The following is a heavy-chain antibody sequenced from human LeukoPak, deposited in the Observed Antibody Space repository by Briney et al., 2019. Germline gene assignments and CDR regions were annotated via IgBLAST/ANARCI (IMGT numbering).Heavy chain of an antibody. Sequence: GGSLRLSCAASGFTFSNAWMSWVRQAPGKGLEWVGRIKSKTDGGTTDYAAPVKGRFTISRDDSKNTLYLQMNSLKTEDTAVYYCTTVPHSAWEGYFDYWGQGTLVTVSS. CDR3: TTVPHSAWEGYFDY. J-gene: IGHJ4*02. D-gene: IGHD1-26*01. CDR2: IKSKTDGGTT. V-gene: IGHV3-15*01. CDR1: GFTFSNAW.